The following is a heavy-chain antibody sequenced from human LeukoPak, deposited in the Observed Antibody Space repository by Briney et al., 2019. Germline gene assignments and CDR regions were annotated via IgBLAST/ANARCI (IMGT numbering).Heavy chain of an antibody. CDR2: IYYSGST. V-gene: IGHV4-31*03. CDR1: GGSISSGGYS. J-gene: IGHJ5*02. CDR3: ARGIRSSFTNWFDP. D-gene: IGHD3-16*01. Sequence: SETLSLTCTVSGGSISSGGYSWSWIRQHPGKGLEWIGYIYYSGSTYYNPSLKSRVIISVDTSKNQFSLKLSSVTAADTAVYYCARGIRSSFTNWFDPWGQGTLVTVSS.